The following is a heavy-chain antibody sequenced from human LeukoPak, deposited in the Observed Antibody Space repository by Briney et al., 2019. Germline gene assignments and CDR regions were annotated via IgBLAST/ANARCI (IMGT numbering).Heavy chain of an antibody. CDR3: ASPTGY. CDR1: GFTFSNYA. J-gene: IGHJ4*02. V-gene: IGHV3-9*01. CDR2: ISWNSGSM. Sequence: GGSLRLSCAASGFTFSNYAMSWVRQAPGKGLEWVSGISWNSGSMDYADSVKGRFTISRDNAKNSLYLQMNSLRAEDTALYYCASPTGYWGQGTLVTVSS.